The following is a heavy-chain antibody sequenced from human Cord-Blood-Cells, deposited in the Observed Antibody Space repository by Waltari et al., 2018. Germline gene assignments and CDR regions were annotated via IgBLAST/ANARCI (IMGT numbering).Heavy chain of an antibody. CDR2: ISSSSSYI. D-gene: IGHD4-4*01. CDR1: GFPFSSYS. J-gene: IGHJ4*02. V-gene: IGHV3-21*01. Sequence: EVQLVESGGGLVKPGGSLRLSCAASGFPFSSYSMNWVRQAPGKGLEWFSSISSSSSYIYYADSVKGRFTISRDNAKNSLYLQMNSLRAEDTAVYYCARDPVTTVTYYFDYWGQGTLVTVSS. CDR3: ARDPVTTVTYYFDY.